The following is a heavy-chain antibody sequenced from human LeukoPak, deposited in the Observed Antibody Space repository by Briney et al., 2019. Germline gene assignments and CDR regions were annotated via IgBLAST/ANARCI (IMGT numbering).Heavy chain of an antibody. Sequence: SETLSLTCGVSSDSMRGHYWSWIRQAPGKGLEWIGYVYHTGTTSDNPSLRGRLTISVDTSTNQFSMKLRSVTAADAAVYYCARGSVATMYFFYYMDVWGKGTTVTVSS. V-gene: IGHV4-59*11. J-gene: IGHJ6*03. D-gene: IGHD5-24*01. CDR2: VYHTGTT. CDR3: ARGSVATMYFFYYMDV. CDR1: SDSMRGHY.